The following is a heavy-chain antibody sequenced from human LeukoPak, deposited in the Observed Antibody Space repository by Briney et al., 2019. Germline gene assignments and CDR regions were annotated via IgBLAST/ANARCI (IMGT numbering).Heavy chain of an antibody. CDR2: ISGGGGSS. V-gene: IGHV3-23*01. CDR3: AKGGAVRGVQSGRFDD. CDR1: GLTFSSYA. Sequence: GGSLRLSCAASGLTFSSYAMSWVRQAPGKGLQWVSGISGGGGSSYYADSVQGRFIISRDNSRNTLFLQMSSLTAEDTAAYYCAKGGAVRGVQSGRFDDWGQGTLVTVSS. J-gene: IGHJ4*02. D-gene: IGHD3-10*01.